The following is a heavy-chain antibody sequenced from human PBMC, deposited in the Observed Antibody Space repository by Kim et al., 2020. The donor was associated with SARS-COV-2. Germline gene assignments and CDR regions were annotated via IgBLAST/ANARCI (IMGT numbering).Heavy chain of an antibody. Sequence: DSVKGRFTISRDNSKNTLYLQMNSLRAEDTAVYYCAKGGPIRLSWDAFDIWGQGTMVTVSS. D-gene: IGHD2-15*01. V-gene: IGHV3-23*01. J-gene: IGHJ3*02. CDR3: AKGGPIRLSWDAFDI.